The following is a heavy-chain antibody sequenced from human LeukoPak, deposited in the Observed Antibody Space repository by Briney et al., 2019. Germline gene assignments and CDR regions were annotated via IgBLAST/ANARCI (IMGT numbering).Heavy chain of an antibody. D-gene: IGHD2-15*01. Sequence: SETLSLTCAVYGGSFSGYYWSWIRQPPRKGLEWIGEINHSGSTNYNPSLKSRVTISVDTSKNKFSLKLSSVTAADTAVYYCARQDGYCSGRRSYTHAFDIWRQGTMVTVSS. CDR1: GGSFSGYY. V-gene: IGHV4-34*01. CDR2: INHSGST. J-gene: IGHJ3*02. CDR3: ARQDGYCSGRRSYTHAFDI.